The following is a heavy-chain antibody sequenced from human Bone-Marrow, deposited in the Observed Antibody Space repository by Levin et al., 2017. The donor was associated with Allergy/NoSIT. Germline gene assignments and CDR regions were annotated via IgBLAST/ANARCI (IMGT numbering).Heavy chain of an antibody. CDR2: ISLDGNTK. V-gene: IGHV3-30-3*01. CDR3: ARGGIHFDY. Sequence: PGGSLRLSCAVSGFIFNNYAMHWVRQAPGKGLEWVAVISLDGNTKNYVDSVKGRFSISRDNSKNTLYLHMSSLTIEDTAVYYCARGGIHFDYWGRGTRVTVSS. CDR1: GFIFNNYA. J-gene: IGHJ4*02. D-gene: IGHD1-1*01.